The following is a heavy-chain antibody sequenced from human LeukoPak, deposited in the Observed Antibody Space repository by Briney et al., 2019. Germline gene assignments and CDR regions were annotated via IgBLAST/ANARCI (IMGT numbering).Heavy chain of an antibody. CDR1: GFTFSSYW. Sequence: PGGSLRLSCAASGFTFSSYWMSWVRQAPGKGLGWVANIKQDGSEKYYVDSVKGRFTISRDNAKNSLYLQMNSLRAEDTAVYYCGGCGELLQFDYWGQGTLVTVSS. CDR2: IKQDGSEK. CDR3: GGCGELLQFDY. J-gene: IGHJ4*02. D-gene: IGHD3-10*01. V-gene: IGHV3-7*01.